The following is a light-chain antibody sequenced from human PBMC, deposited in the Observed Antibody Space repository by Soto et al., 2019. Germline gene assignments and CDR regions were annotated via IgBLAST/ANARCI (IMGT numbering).Light chain of an antibody. V-gene: IGLV2-14*01. J-gene: IGLJ3*02. CDR3: SSYTSRGPWV. CDR2: EVN. CDR1: SSDVGGYNY. Sequence: QSALTQPASVSGSPGQSITISCTGTSSDVGGYNYVSWYQQHPGKAPKLMIYEVNNRPSGVSNRFSGSKSGNTASLTISGLQAEDEADYYCSSYTSRGPWVFGGGTQLTVL.